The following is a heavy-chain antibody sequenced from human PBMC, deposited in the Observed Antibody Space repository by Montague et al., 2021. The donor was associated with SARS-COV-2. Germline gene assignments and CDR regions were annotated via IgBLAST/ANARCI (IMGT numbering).Heavy chain of an antibody. Sequence: SETLSLTCTVSGASISSSSYYWGWIRQPPGKGLEWIGSIYYSGSTYYNPSLKSRVPLSVDTSKDQFSLKLSSVTAADTAVYYCARVGRQQLVRLSGMDVWGQGTTVTVSS. D-gene: IGHD6-13*01. CDR1: GASISSSSYY. V-gene: IGHV4-39*07. CDR2: IYYSGST. J-gene: IGHJ6*02. CDR3: ARVGRQQLVRLSGMDV.